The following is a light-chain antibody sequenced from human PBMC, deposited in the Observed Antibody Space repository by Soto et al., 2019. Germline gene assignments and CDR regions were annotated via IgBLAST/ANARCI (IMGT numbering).Light chain of an antibody. V-gene: IGLV2-11*01. CDR3: CSYADGHTPLL. Sequence: QSALTQPRSVSGSPGQSVTISCTGTSSDVGGYNYVSWYQQHPGTVPKLMIYDVSNRPSGVPDRFSGSKSGNTASLTISGLQAEDEADYYCCSYADGHTPLLFGGGTKLTVL. CDR1: SSDVGGYNY. J-gene: IGLJ2*01. CDR2: DVS.